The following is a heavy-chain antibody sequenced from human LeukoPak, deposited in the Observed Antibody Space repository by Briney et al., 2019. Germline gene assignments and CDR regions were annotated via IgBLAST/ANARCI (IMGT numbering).Heavy chain of an antibody. V-gene: IGHV3-33*01. CDR2: IWYDGSNK. J-gene: IGHJ4*02. Sequence: GGSLRLSCAASGFTFSSYGMHWVRQAPGKGLEWVAVIWYDGSNKYYADSVKGRFTISRDNSKNTLYLQMNSLRAEDTAVYYCARGGQLLLPSFDYWGQGTLVTVSS. D-gene: IGHD2-15*01. CDR3: ARGGQLLLPSFDY. CDR1: GFTFSSYG.